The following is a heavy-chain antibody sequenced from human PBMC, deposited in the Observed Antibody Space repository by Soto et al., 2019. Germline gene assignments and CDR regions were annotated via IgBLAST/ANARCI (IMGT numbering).Heavy chain of an antibody. D-gene: IGHD6-13*01. Sequence: KAAETLSLTCTVSGGSISSYYWSWIRQPPGKGLEWIGYIYYSGSTNYNPSLKSRVTISVDTSKNQFSLKLSSVTAADTAVYYCARAPSGYSSSWENFDYWGQGTLVPSPQ. V-gene: IGHV4-59*01. CDR2: IYYSGST. J-gene: IGHJ4*02. CDR1: GGSISSYY. CDR3: ARAPSGYSSSWENFDY.